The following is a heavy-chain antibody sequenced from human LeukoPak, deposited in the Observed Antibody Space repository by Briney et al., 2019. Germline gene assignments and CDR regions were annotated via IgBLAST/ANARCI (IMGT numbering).Heavy chain of an antibody. CDR2: IYYSGST. CDR3: ARSTYGSGSYKIDY. Sequence: PSETLSLTCTVSGGSISSGGYYWSWIRQHPGKGLEWIGYIYYSGSTYYNPSLKSRVTISVDTSKNQFSLKLSSVTAADTAVYYCARSTYGSGSYKIDYWGQGTLVTVSS. CDR1: GGSISSGGYY. J-gene: IGHJ4*02. D-gene: IGHD3-10*01. V-gene: IGHV4-61*08.